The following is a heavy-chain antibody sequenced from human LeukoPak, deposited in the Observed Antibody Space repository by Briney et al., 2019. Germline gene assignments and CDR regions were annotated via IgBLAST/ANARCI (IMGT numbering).Heavy chain of an antibody. D-gene: IGHD2-15*01. Sequence: PGGSLRLSCAASGFTFSSYGMHWVRQAPGKGLEWVAFIRYDGSNKYYADSVKGRFTISRDNSKNTLHLQMNSLRAEDTAVYYCARGISAVVPRAFDVWGQGTLVTVSS. CDR1: GFTFSSYG. CDR3: ARGISAVVPRAFDV. J-gene: IGHJ3*01. CDR2: IRYDGSNK. V-gene: IGHV3-30*02.